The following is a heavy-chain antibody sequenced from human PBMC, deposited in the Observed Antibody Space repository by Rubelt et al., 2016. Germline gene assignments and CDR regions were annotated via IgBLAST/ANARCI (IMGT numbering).Heavy chain of an antibody. CDR2: IKSKTDGGTT. D-gene: IGHD1-26*01. Sequence: SNAWMNWVRQAPGKGLEWVGRIKSKTDGGTTDYAAPVKGRFTISRDDSKNTLYLQMNSLKNEDTALYYCTSGLLRVSLDRQIDIWGQGTMVTVSS. CDR1: SNAW. V-gene: IGHV3-15*07. J-gene: IGHJ3*02. CDR3: TSGLLRVSLDRQIDI.